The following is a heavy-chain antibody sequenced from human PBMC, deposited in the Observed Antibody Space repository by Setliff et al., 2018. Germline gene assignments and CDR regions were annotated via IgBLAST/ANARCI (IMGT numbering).Heavy chain of an antibody. D-gene: IGHD3-3*01. Sequence: PSETLSLTCTVSGGSISSGGYYWSWIRQHPGKGLEWIGYIYYSGSTHYNPSLKSRVTISVDTSKNQFSLKLSSVTAADTAVYYCARVDNFWSGPIDYWGQGTLVTVSS. CDR3: ARVDNFWSGPIDY. V-gene: IGHV4-31*03. CDR1: GGSISSGGYY. J-gene: IGHJ4*02. CDR2: IYYSGST.